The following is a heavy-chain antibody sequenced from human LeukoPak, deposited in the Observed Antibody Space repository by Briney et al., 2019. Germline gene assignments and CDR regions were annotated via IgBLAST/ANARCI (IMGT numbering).Heavy chain of an antibody. CDR1: GFTFSSYG. CDR3: AKDFDFWTYFDY. D-gene: IGHD3/OR15-3a*01. J-gene: IGHJ4*02. Sequence: GGSLRLSCAASGFTFSSYGMHWVRQAPGKGLEWVAVISYDGSNKYYADSVKGRFTISRDNSKNTLYLQMNSLRAEDTAVYYCAKDFDFWTYFDYWGQGTLVTVSS. V-gene: IGHV3-30*18. CDR2: ISYDGSNK.